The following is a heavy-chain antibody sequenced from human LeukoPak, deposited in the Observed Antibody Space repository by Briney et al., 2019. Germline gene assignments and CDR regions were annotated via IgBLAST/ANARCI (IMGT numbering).Heavy chain of an antibody. CDR3: ARDAYWNYRDY. CDR1: GFTFSSYW. J-gene: IGHJ4*02. CDR2: IKQDGTEK. V-gene: IGHV3-7*01. D-gene: IGHD1-7*01. Sequence: GGSLRLSCAASGFTFSSYWMNWVRQAPGKGLEWVANIKQDGTEKYYVDSVKGRFAISRDNAKNSLYLQMNSLRAEDTAVYYCARDAYWNYRDYWGQGTLVTVSS.